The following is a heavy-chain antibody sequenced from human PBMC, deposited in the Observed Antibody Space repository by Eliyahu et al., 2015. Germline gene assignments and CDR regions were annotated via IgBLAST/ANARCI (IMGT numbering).Heavy chain of an antibody. D-gene: IGHD2-15*01. J-gene: IGHJ5*02. CDR2: IFYSGST. V-gene: IGHV4-61*01. CDR1: GDSVSXGXSY. CDR3: SRDFESNFCXGGTCRGWFDP. Sequence: QVQLQESGPGLVKPSETLSLTCTVSGDSVSXGXSYWSWIRQPPGKALEWIGXIFYSGSTNYNPSXXXRVTMSVDASNNQFSLRLSSVTAAXTAVYYCSRDFESNFCXGGTCRGWFDPWGQGTLVTVSS.